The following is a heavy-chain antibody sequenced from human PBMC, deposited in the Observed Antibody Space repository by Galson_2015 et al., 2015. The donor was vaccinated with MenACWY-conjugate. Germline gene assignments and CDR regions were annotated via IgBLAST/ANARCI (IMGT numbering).Heavy chain of an antibody. D-gene: IGHD3-22*01. CDR3: ARAPYYYDSSGYCFDY. Sequence: ETLSLTCTVSGGSISSSSYYWGWIRQPPGKGLEWIGSIYYSGSTYYNPSLKSRVTISVDTSKNQFSLKLSSVTAADTAVYYCARAPYYYDSSGYCFDYWGQGTLVTVSS. CDR1: GGSISSSSYY. J-gene: IGHJ4*02. V-gene: IGHV4-39*07. CDR2: IYYSGST.